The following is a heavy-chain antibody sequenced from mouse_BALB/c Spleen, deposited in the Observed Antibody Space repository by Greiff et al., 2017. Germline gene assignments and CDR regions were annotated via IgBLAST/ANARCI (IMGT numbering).Heavy chain of an antibody. D-gene: IGHD1-1*01. V-gene: IGHV1S56*01. CDR2: IYPGDGST. CDR1: GYTFTSYY. Sequence: QVQLQQSGPELVKPGASVKMSCKASGYTFTSYYIHWVKQRPGQGLEWIGWIYPGDGSTKYNEKFKGKTTLTADKSSSTAYMLLSSLTSEDSAIYFCASPPSYGDWFAYWGQGTLVTVSA. CDR3: ASPPSYGDWFAY. J-gene: IGHJ3*01.